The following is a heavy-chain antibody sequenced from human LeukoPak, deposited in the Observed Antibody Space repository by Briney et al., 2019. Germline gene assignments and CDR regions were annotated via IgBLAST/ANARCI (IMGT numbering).Heavy chain of an antibody. CDR2: VDPEDGET. D-gene: IGHD2-2*01. V-gene: IGHV1-69-2*01. J-gene: IGHJ4*02. CDR1: GYTFTDYY. CDR3: ATGGYCSSSSCRGNFDY. Sequence: ASVKISCKVSGYTFTDYYMHWVQQAPGKGLEWMGLVDPEDGETIYAEKFQGRVTITADTSRDTAYMELSSLRSEDTAVYYCATGGYCSSSSCRGNFDYWGQGTLVTVSS.